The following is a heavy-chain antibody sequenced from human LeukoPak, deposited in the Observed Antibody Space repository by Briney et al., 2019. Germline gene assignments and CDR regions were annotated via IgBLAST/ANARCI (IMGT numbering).Heavy chain of an antibody. Sequence: GGSLRLSCAASGFTFSSYGMHWVRQAPGKGLEWVAVISYDGSNKYYADSVKGRFTISRDNSKNTLYLQMNSLRAEDTAVYYSAGGPPREGIWFGESDYYYYGMDVWGQGTTVTVSS. CDR1: GFTFSSYG. V-gene: IGHV3-30*03. CDR3: AGGPPREGIWFGESDYYYYGMDV. CDR2: ISYDGSNK. D-gene: IGHD3-10*01. J-gene: IGHJ6*02.